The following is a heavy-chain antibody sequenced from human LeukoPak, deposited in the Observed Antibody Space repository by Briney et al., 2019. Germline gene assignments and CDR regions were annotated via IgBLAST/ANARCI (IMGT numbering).Heavy chain of an antibody. CDR2: ISYDGSNK. V-gene: IGHV3-30*18. J-gene: IGHJ6*03. D-gene: IGHD3-10*01. CDR1: GFTFRSYA. CDR3: AKAVTSDYHSLYYNYYMDV. Sequence: PGGSLRLSCAASGFTFRSYAMHWVRQAPGKGLEWVAVISYDGSNKYFGDSVKGRFTISRDNSKNTLYLQMDSLRAEDTAIYYCAKAVTSDYHSLYYNYYMDVWGKGTTVTVS.